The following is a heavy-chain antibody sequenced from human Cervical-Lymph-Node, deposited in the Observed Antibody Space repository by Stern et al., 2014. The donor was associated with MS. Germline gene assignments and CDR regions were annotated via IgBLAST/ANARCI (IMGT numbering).Heavy chain of an antibody. CDR2: IYPSDSDV. D-gene: IGHD2/OR15-2a*01. CDR3: VRLPFENN. CDR1: GYRFTSYW. Sequence: EVQLVESGAEVKKPGESLKISCQGSGYRFTSYWVGWVRQMPGKGLEWMGNIYPSDSDVRYSPAFQGQVTISVYKSNSTAYLQWSSLKASDTGMYFCVRLPFENNWGQGTPVTVSS. J-gene: IGHJ4*02. V-gene: IGHV5-51*01.